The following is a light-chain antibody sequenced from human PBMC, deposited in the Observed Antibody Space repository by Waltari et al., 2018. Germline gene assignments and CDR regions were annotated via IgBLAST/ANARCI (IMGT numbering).Light chain of an antibody. CDR2: GAS. CDR3: QHYVRTWA. V-gene: IGKV3-20*01. CDR1: QSVGSNY. Sequence: EMVLTQSPGTLSLSPGESATLSCSASQSVGSNYLAWYQQRPGQAPRLLIYGASSRATGIPDRFSGSGSGTDFTLSSSRLEPEDFAVYYGQHYVRTWAFGQGTKVEIK. J-gene: IGKJ1*01.